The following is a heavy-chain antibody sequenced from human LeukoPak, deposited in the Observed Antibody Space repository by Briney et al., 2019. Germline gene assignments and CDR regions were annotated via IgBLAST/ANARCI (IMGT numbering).Heavy chain of an antibody. J-gene: IGHJ4*02. V-gene: IGHV4-4*07. CDR1: GGSISSYY. D-gene: IGHD2-2*01. CDR2: IYTGST. CDR3: ARVAGYCSSTSCLSWFDY. Sequence: SETLSLTCTVSGGSISSYYWSWIRQPAGKGLEWIGRIYTGSTNYNPSLKSRVTISVDTSKNQFSLKLSSVTAADTAVYYCARVAGYCSSTSCLSWFDYWGQGTLVTVSS.